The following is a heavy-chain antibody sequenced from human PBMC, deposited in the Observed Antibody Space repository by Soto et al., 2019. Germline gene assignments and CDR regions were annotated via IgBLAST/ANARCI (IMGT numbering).Heavy chain of an antibody. CDR3: ARDSSGWYPFLNY. J-gene: IGHJ4*02. Sequence: ASVKVSFKASRYTFTSYGSSWVRQAPGQGLEWMGWISAYNGNTNYAQKLQGRVTMTTDTSTSTAYMELRSLRSDDTAVYYCARDSSGWYPFLNYWGQGTLVTVSS. CDR2: ISAYNGNT. CDR1: RYTFTSYG. V-gene: IGHV1-18*01. D-gene: IGHD6-19*01.